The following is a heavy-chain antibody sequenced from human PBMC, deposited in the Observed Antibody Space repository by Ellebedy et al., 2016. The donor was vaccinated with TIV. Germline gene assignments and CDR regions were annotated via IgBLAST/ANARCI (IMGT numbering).Heavy chain of an antibody. D-gene: IGHD5-18*01. J-gene: IGHJ4*02. CDR1: GFTFGSYG. Sequence: GGSLRLSCAASGFTFGSYGIHWVRQAPGKGLEWVAVIYYDGSIKYYADSVKGRFTISRDNSKDTLYLEMNSLTAGDTALYYCARDDDSYGLFKYWGQGTLVTVSS. V-gene: IGHV3-33*01. CDR2: IYYDGSIK. CDR3: ARDDDSYGLFKY.